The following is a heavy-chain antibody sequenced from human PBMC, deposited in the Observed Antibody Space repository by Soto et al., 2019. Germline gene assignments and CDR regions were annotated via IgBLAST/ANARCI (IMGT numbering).Heavy chain of an antibody. CDR3: ARDATFGTRGGSFDI. V-gene: IGHV3-33*01. Sequence: GGSLRLSCAASGFTFRIYSMHWVRQSPGKGLEWVAVMWYDGTNKYYGESVKGRFTISRDNSENTLYLQMNSLRVEDTAVYYCARDATFGTRGGSFDIWGHGTLVTVSS. D-gene: IGHD3-16*01. J-gene: IGHJ3*02. CDR2: MWYDGTNK. CDR1: GFTFRIYS.